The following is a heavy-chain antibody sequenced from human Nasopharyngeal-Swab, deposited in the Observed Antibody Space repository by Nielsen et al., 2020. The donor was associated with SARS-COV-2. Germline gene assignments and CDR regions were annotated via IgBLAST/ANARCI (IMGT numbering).Heavy chain of an antibody. V-gene: IGHV3-13*05. D-gene: IGHD6-19*01. CDR2: IGTAGDP. J-gene: IGHJ3*02. CDR1: GFTFSSYD. Sequence: GAPLKISCAAPGFTFSSYDMHWVRQATGKGLEWVSAIGTAGDPYYPGSVKGRFTISRENAKNSLYLQMNSLRAGDTAVYYCARARSVAGTGDDAFDIWGQGTMVTVSS. CDR3: ARARSVAGTGDDAFDI.